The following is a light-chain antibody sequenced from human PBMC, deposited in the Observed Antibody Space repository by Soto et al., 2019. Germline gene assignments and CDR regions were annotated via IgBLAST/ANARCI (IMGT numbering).Light chain of an antibody. CDR1: SSDVGGYNS. J-gene: IGLJ1*01. CDR3: CSYAGTYTFV. Sequence: QSALTQPRSVSGSPGQSVTISCTGTSSDVGGYNSVSWYQQHPGKAPKLMIYAVTKRPSGVPARFSGSKSGNTASLTISGLQAEDEADYYCCSYAGTYTFVFGTWTKLTVL. CDR2: AVT. V-gene: IGLV2-11*01.